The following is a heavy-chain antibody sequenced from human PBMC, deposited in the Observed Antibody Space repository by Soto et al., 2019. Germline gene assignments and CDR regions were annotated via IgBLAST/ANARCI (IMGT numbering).Heavy chain of an antibody. J-gene: IGHJ6*03. Sequence: SETLSLTCTVSGGSISSSSYYWSWIRQSPGKGLEWIGYIYYSGSTNYNPSLKSRVTISVDTSKNQFSLKLSSVTAADTAVYYCARVPRRGSSTKYYYYYYYMDVWGKGTTVTVSS. CDR2: IYYSGST. CDR1: GGSISSSSYY. V-gene: IGHV4-61*05. D-gene: IGHD2-2*01. CDR3: ARVPRRGSSTKYYYYYYYMDV.